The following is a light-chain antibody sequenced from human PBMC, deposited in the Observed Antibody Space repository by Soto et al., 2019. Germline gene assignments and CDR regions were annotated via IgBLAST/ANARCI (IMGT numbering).Light chain of an antibody. CDR1: SSDVGGYNY. CDR2: DVS. V-gene: IGLV2-14*03. Sequence: QSALTQPASVSGSPGQSIAISCTGTSSDVGGYNYVSWYQQHPGKAPKLMIYDVSSRPSGVSNRFSGSKSGNTASLTISGLQAGDEADYYCSSYTSSTTEVFGTGNKLTVL. J-gene: IGLJ1*01. CDR3: SSYTSSTTEV.